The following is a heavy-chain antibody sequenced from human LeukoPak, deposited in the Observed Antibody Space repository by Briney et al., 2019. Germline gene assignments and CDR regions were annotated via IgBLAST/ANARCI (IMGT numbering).Heavy chain of an antibody. CDR1: GYSFTRYW. Sequence: GESLRISCKGSGYSFTRYWISWVRQMPGKGLEWMGRIDPGDSYTNYSPSFQGHVTISADRSISTAYLQWSSLKASDTAMYYCARHYSSGSDFDYWGQGTLVTVFS. D-gene: IGHD6-19*01. V-gene: IGHV5-10-1*01. CDR3: ARHYSSGSDFDY. J-gene: IGHJ4*02. CDR2: IDPGDSYT.